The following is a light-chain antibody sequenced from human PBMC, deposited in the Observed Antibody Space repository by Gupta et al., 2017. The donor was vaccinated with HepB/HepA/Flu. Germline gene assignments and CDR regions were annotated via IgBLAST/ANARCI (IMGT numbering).Light chain of an antibody. CDR2: AAS. Sequence: DIQMTQSPSSLSASVGDRVTITCRASQSIKRFLNWYQQKPGKAPELLIYAASNLQSGVPSRFSSSGSGTDFTLTISSLQPEDFATYYCQQSYTSPLTFGGGTKVEIK. J-gene: IGKJ4*01. CDR3: QQSYTSPLT. CDR1: QSIKRF. V-gene: IGKV1-39*01.